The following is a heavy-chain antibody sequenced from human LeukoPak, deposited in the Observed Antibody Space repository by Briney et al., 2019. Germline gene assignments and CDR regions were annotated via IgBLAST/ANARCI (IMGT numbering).Heavy chain of an antibody. CDR1: GGSISSSSYY. D-gene: IGHD6-13*01. V-gene: IGHV4-39*01. Sequence: PSETLSLTCTVSGGSISSSSYYWRWIRQPPGKGLGWIGSICYSGSTYYNPSLKSRVTISVDTSKNQFSLKLSSVTAADTAVYYCARPNSRVAAAGGNWFDPWGQGTLVTVSS. J-gene: IGHJ5*02. CDR3: ARPNSRVAAAGGNWFDP. CDR2: ICYSGST.